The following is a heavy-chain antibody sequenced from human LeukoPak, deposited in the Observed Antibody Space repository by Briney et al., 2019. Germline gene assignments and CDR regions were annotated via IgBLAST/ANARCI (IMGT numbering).Heavy chain of an antibody. CDR1: GGSISSYY. J-gene: IGHJ5*02. Sequence: SETLSLTCTVSGGSISSYYWSWIRQPPGKGLEWIGYIYYSGSTNYNPSLKSRVTISVDTSKNQFSLKLSSVTAADTAVYYCARLVGMSTVTTRTFDPWGQGTLVTVSS. CDR2: IYYSGST. D-gene: IGHD4-17*01. CDR3: ARLVGMSTVTTRTFDP. V-gene: IGHV4-59*08.